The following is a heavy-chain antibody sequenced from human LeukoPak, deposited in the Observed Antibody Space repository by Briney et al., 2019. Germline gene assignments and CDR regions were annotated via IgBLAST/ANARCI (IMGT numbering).Heavy chain of an antibody. Sequence: GASVKVSCKASGYTFTGYYMHWVRQAPGQGLEWMRWINPNSGGTSYALKFQGRVTMTRDTSFSTAYMELTNLRSDDTAVYYCARQAGTDYWGQGTLVTVSS. CDR1: GYTFTGYY. J-gene: IGHJ4*02. CDR2: INPNSGGT. CDR3: ARQAGTDY. D-gene: IGHD6-13*01. V-gene: IGHV1-2*02.